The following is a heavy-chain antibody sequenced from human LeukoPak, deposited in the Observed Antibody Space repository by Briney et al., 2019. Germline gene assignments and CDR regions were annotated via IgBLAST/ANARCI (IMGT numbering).Heavy chain of an antibody. CDR1: GGSISSSSFH. D-gene: IGHD5-12*01. J-gene: IGHJ4*02. CDR3: ARGHSGYEIN. Sequence: SETLSLTCTVSGGSISSSSFHWGWIRQPPGKGLEWIGEINHSGSTNYNPSLKSRVTISVDTSKNQFSLKLSSVTAADTAVYYCARGHSGYEINWGQGTLVTVSS. V-gene: IGHV4-39*07. CDR2: INHSGST.